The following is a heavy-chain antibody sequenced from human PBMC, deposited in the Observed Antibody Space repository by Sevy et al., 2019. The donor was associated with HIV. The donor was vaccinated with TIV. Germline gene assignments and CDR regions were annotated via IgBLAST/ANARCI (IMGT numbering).Heavy chain of an antibody. CDR3: ASSHYDFWSGWTDLLNYYYYMDV. CDR2: ISAYNGNT. J-gene: IGHJ6*03. D-gene: IGHD3-3*01. Sequence: ASVKVSCKASGYTFTSYGISWVRQAPGQGLEWMGWISAYNGNTNYAQKLQGRVTMTTDTSTSTAYMELRSLRSDDTAVYYCASSHYDFWSGWTDLLNYYYYMDVWGKGTTVTVSS. V-gene: IGHV1-18*04. CDR1: GYTFTSYG.